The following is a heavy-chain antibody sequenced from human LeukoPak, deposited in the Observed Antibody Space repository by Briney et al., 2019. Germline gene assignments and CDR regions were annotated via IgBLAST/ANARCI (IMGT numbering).Heavy chain of an antibody. Sequence: SVKVSCKASGGTFSSYAISWVRQAPGQGLEWMGGIIPIFGTANYAQKFQGRVTITADKSTSTAYMELSSLRSDDTAVYYCARGIAVAGVVEDYYYYYYMDVWGKGTTVTISS. CDR3: ARGIAVAGVVEDYYYYYYMDV. V-gene: IGHV1-69*06. D-gene: IGHD6-19*01. CDR1: GGTFSSYA. CDR2: IIPIFGTA. J-gene: IGHJ6*03.